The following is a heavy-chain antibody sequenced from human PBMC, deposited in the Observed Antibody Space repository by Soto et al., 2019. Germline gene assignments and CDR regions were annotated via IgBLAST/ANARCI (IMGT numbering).Heavy chain of an antibody. CDR2: IYSGGST. Sequence: EVQLVESGGGLIQPGGSLRLSCAASGFTVSSNYMSWVRQAPGKGLEWVSVIYSGGSTYYADSVNGRFTISRDNSKNTLYLQMNSLRAEDTAVYYCARASGSSSWSAVFDPWGQGTLVTVSS. D-gene: IGHD6-13*01. CDR3: ARASGSSSWSAVFDP. CDR1: GFTVSSNY. J-gene: IGHJ5*02. V-gene: IGHV3-53*01.